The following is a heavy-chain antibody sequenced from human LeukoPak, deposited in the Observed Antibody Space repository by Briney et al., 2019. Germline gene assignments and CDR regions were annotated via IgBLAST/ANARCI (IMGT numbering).Heavy chain of an antibody. J-gene: IGHJ6*02. V-gene: IGHV1-69*13. CDR2: IMLIFGTA. Sequence: SVKVSCKASGGTFSSYTINWVRQAPGQGLEWMGGIMLIFGTANYAQEFQGRVTITADESTSTAYMELSSLRSEDTAVYYCAREGDGYNQPGRGMGVWGQGTTVTVSS. D-gene: IGHD5-24*01. CDR3: AREGDGYNQPGRGMGV. CDR1: GGTFSSYT.